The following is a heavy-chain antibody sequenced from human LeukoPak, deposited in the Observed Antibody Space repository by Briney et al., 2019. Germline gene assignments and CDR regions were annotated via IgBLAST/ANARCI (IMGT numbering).Heavy chain of an antibody. V-gene: IGHV4-39*07. D-gene: IGHD3-10*01. CDR1: GGSISSSSYY. Sequence: KPSETLSLTCTVSGGSISSSSYYWGWIRQPPGKGLEWIGSIYYSGSTYYNPSLKSRVTISVDTSKNQFSLKLSSVTAADTAVYYCATLMVRGPEPNWGQGTMVTVSS. CDR3: ATLMVRGPEPN. J-gene: IGHJ3*01. CDR2: IYYSGST.